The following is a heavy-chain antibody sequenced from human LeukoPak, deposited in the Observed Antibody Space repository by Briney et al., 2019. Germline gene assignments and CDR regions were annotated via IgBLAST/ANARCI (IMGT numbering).Heavy chain of an antibody. J-gene: IGHJ4*02. D-gene: IGHD4-23*01. V-gene: IGHV3-23*01. Sequence: GGSLRLSCAAYGFTFGSYAMSWVRQAPGKGLEWVPAISGSGGSTYYADSVKGRFTISRDNSKNTLYLQMNSLRAEDTAVYYCAINPVGDYWGQGTLVTVSS. CDR2: ISGSGGST. CDR1: GFTFGSYA. CDR3: AINPVGDY.